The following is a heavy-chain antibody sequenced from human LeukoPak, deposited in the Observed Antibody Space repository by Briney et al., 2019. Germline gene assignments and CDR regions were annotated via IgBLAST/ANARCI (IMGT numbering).Heavy chain of an antibody. J-gene: IGHJ4*02. CDR3: AKRYYGGSGYRSYYFDY. D-gene: IGHD3-22*01. CDR1: GFTFSSYA. Sequence: PGASLRLSCAASGFTFSSYAMSWVRQAPGKGLEWVSAIIGSGDRTYYADSVKGRFTICRDNSKNTLYLQMNSLRAEDTAVYYCAKRYYGGSGYRSYYFDYWGQGTLVTVSS. CDR2: IIGSGDRT. V-gene: IGHV3-23*01.